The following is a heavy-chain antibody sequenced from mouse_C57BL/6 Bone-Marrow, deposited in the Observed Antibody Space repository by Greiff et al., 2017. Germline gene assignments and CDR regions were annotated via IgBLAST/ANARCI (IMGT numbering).Heavy chain of an antibody. CDR3: ARYWLRRSYWYFDV. CDR2: INPGSGGT. CDR1: GYAFTNYL. V-gene: IGHV1-54*01. Sequence: QVQLQQSGAELVRPGTSVKVSCKASGYAFTNYLIEWVKQRPGQGLEWIGVINPGSGGTNYNEKFKGKATLTADKSSSTAYMQLSSLTSEDSAVYFCARYWLRRSYWYFDVWGTGTTVTVSS. D-gene: IGHD2-2*01. J-gene: IGHJ1*03.